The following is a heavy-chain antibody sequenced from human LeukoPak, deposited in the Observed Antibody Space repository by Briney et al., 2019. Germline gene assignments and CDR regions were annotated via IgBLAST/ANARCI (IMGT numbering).Heavy chain of an antibody. J-gene: IGHJ3*02. CDR1: GYTFTSYG. Sequence: ASVKVSCKASGYTFTSYGISWVRQAPGQGLEWMGWISAYNGNTNYAQKLQGRVTMTTDTSTSTAYMELRSLRPDDTAVYYCARARRITMLWGAFDIWGQGTMVTVSS. CDR3: ARARRITMLWGAFDI. D-gene: IGHD3-10*02. CDR2: ISAYNGNT. V-gene: IGHV1-18*01.